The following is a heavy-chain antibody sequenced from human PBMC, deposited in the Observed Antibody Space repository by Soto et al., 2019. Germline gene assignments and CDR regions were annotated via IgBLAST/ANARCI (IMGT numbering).Heavy chain of an antibody. V-gene: IGHV4-59*13. D-gene: IGHD2-15*01. J-gene: IGHJ4*02. Sequence: PSETLSLTCTVSGGSISSYYWSWIRQPPGKGLEWIGYIYYSGSTNYNPSLKSRVTISVDTSKNQFGMKLSSVTDADTAVYYCARATLPAYCSGGSCNEYWGQGNLVTVS. CDR3: ARATLPAYCSGGSCNEY. CDR1: GGSISSYY. CDR2: IYYSGST.